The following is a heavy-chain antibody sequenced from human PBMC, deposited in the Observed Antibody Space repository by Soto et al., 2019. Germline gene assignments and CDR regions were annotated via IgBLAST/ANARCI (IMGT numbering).Heavy chain of an antibody. J-gene: IGHJ5*02. Sequence: QVQLVESGGGVVQPGRSLRLSCAASGFTFGSYGMHWVRQAPGKGLEWVAVIWYDGSNKYYADSVKGRFTISRDNSKNTLYLQMNSLRAEDTAVYYCARGGVGSSGYPVGPWGQGTLVTVSS. CDR3: ARGGVGSSGYPVGP. CDR2: IWYDGSNK. V-gene: IGHV3-33*01. CDR1: GFTFGSYG. D-gene: IGHD3-22*01.